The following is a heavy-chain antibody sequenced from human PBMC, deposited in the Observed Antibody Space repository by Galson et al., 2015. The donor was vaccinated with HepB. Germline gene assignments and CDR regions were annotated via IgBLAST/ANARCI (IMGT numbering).Heavy chain of an antibody. Sequence: SLRLSCAASGFMFSSYGMHWVRQAPGKGPEWVAVMSYDGSNQFYADSVKGRFTISRDNSKNTLYLQMNSLRAEDTAVYFCAKGKGGSCYTELHVWGQGTTVTVSS. J-gene: IGHJ6*02. V-gene: IGHV3-30*18. CDR2: MSYDGSNQ. CDR1: GFMFSSYG. D-gene: IGHD2-2*02. CDR3: AKGKGGSCYTELHV.